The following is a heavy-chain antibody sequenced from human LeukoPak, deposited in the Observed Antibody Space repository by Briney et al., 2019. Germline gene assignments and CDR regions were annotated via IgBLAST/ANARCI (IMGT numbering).Heavy chain of an antibody. V-gene: IGHV4-59*01. D-gene: IGHD6-6*01. CDR2: IYYSGST. CDR3: ARVDPDSSSTLEVFDY. CDR1: GGSISSYY. J-gene: IGHJ4*02. Sequence: SETLSLTCTVSGGSISSYYWSWIRQPPGKGLEWIGYIYYSGSTNYNPSLKSRVAISVDTSKNQFSLKLSSVTAADTAVYYCARVDPDSSSTLEVFDYWGQGTLVTVSS.